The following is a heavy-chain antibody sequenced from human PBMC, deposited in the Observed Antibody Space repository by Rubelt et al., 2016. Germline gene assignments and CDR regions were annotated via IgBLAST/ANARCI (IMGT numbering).Heavy chain of an antibody. CDR1: GFTFSTYA. CDR2: ISYDGSNE. V-gene: IGHV3-30*04. Sequence: QLHLVESGGGVVQPGRSLRLSCAASGFTFSTYAMHWVRQQDPGKGLEWLAVISYDGSNEYYADSVKGRFTISRDNSKNTLYLQMNSLRGEDTAVYYCARRRVSRGGLDPWGHGTLVTVSS. CDR3: ARRRVSRGGLDP. D-gene: IGHD3-10*01. J-gene: IGHJ5*02.